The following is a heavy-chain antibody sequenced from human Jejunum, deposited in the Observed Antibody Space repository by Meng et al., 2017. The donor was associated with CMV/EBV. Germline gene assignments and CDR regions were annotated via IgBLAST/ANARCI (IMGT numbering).Heavy chain of an antibody. Sequence: LSLPCTVSGDSVSGGSCSWTWIRQAPGKGLEWIGYIYDSVSTNYNPSLKSRVTISVDTSKNQFSLKLTSVTAADTAVYYCARDQPADYWGQGTLVTVSS. V-gene: IGHV4-61*01. CDR1: GDSVSGGSCS. CDR2: IYDSVST. J-gene: IGHJ4*02. CDR3: ARDQPADY.